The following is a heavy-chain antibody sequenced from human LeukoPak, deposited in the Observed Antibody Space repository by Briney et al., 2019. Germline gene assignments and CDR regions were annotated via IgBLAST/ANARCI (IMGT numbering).Heavy chain of an antibody. CDR3: ARGGSTVTTDFDY. CDR1: RFTFSSYE. D-gene: IGHD4-17*01. V-gene: IGHV3-48*03. CDR2: ISSSGSTI. Sequence: GGSLRLSCAASRFTFSSYEMNWIRQAPGKGLELVSYISSSGSTIYYADSVKGRFTISRDNAKNSLYLQMNSLRAEDTAVYYCARGGSTVTTDFDYWGQGTLVTVSS. J-gene: IGHJ4*02.